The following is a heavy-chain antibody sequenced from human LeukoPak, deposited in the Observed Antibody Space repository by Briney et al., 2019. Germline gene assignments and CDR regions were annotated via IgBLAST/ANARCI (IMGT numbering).Heavy chain of an antibody. CDR1: GDRFTNYW. CDR3: ARPITGPEPVWLDY. Sequence: GESLKISCKVSGDRFTNYWIGWVRQMPGKGLEWMGIIYPDDSDTRYSPSFQGQVTISADKSISTAYLQWTSLKASDTAIYYCARPITGPEPVWLDYWGQGTLVTVSS. CDR2: IYPDDSDT. J-gene: IGHJ4*02. V-gene: IGHV5-51*01. D-gene: IGHD1-14*01.